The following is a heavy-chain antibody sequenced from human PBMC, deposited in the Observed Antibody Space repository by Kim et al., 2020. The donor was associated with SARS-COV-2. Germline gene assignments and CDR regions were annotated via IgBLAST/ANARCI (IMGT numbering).Heavy chain of an antibody. D-gene: IGHD2-15*01. V-gene: IGHV4-59*09. J-gene: IGHJ5*02. Sequence: KSRVTRSVDTSKNQFSLKLSSVTAADTAVYYCARGGGCSGGSCYSHWFDPWGQGTLVTVSS. CDR3: ARGGGCSGGSCYSHWFDP.